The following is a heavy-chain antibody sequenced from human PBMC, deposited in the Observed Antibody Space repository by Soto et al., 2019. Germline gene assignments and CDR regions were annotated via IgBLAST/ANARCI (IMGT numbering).Heavy chain of an antibody. Sequence: EVQLLESGGGLVQPGGSLRLSCAASGFTFRSYAMNWVRQAPGKGLEWVSVISGNGGRTDYAESVKGRFTISRDNFKNTLYLQMNSLRVEDTAVYYCAKDNRWLVPTYFDYWGQGTLVTVSS. CDR2: ISGNGGRT. D-gene: IGHD6-19*01. CDR1: GFTFRSYA. J-gene: IGHJ4*02. CDR3: AKDNRWLVPTYFDY. V-gene: IGHV3-23*01.